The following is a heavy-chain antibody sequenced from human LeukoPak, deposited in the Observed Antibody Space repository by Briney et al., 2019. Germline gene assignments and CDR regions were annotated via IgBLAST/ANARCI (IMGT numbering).Heavy chain of an antibody. Sequence: KPSETLSLTCTVSGGSISSYYWSWIRQPPGKGLKWIGYIYTSGSTNYNPSLKSRVTISVDTSKNQFSLKLSSVTAADTAVYYCARLASPLYDFWSGYYFDYWGQGTLVTVSS. V-gene: IGHV4-4*09. CDR1: GGSISSYY. CDR2: IYTSGST. J-gene: IGHJ4*02. CDR3: ARLASPLYDFWSGYYFDY. D-gene: IGHD3-3*01.